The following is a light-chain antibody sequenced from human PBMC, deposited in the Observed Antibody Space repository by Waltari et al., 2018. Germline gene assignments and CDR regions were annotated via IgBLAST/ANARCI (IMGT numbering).Light chain of an antibody. CDR3: QSYDRSLSVRV. CDR1: SSNIGAGYD. Sequence: QSVLTQPPSVSGAPGQRVTISCTGSSSNIGAGYDVHWYQQLPGSAPKLLIYSNIDRPSGVPDRFSGSKSGTSASLAITGLQAEEEADYYCQSYDRSLSVRVFGGGTKLTVL. J-gene: IGLJ2*01. CDR2: SNI. V-gene: IGLV1-40*01.